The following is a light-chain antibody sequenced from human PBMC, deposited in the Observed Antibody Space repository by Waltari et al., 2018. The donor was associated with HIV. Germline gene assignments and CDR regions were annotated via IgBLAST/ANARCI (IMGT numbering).Light chain of an antibody. CDR3: QTWGTGIV. CDR2: LNSDGSH. CDR1: SGHSYYA. J-gene: IGLJ2*01. V-gene: IGLV4-69*01. Sequence: QLVLTQSPSASASPGASVKLTCTLSSGHSYYAIAWHQQQPEKGPRFLMKLNSDGSHSKGDGIPDRFSGSSSGSERYLTISSLQSEDEADYYCQTWGTGIVFGGGTKLTVL.